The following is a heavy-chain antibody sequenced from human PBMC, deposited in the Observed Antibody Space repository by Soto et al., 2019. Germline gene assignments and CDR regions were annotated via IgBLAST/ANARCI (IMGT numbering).Heavy chain of an antibody. CDR2: ISAYNGNT. CDR1: GYTFTSYG. V-gene: IGHV1-18*04. CDR3: ARDLYCSSTSCYQGWFDP. Sequence: QVQLVQSGAAVKKPGASVKVSCKASGYTFTSYGISWVRQAPGHGLEWMGWISAYNGNTNYAQKLQGRVTMTTDTSTSTAYMELRSLRSDDTAVYYCARDLYCSSTSCYQGWFDPWGQGTLVTVSS. D-gene: IGHD2-2*01. J-gene: IGHJ5*02.